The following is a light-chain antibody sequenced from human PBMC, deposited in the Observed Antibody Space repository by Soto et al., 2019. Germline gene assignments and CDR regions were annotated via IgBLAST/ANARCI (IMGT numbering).Light chain of an antibody. CDR3: QQYNSYSRT. V-gene: IGKV1-5*03. J-gene: IGKJ1*01. CDR2: KAS. CDR1: RSISSW. Sequence: DIQMTQSPSSLSPSVGDRVTITCRASRSISSWLAWYQQKPGKAPKLLIYKASSLESGVPSRFSGSGSGTEFTLTISSLQPDDFATYYCQQYNSYSRTFGQGTKVDIK.